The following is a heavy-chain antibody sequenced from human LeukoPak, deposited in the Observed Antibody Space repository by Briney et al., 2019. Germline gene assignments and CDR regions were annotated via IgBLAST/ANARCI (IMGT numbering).Heavy chain of an antibody. CDR3: ARGRSGSHHFDS. CDR2: ISSDGGTT. J-gene: IGHJ4*02. Sequence: GGSLRLSCSASGFIFNNNPMQWVRQAAGKGLDYISAISSDGGTTYYADSVKGRFTISRDNSKNTLYLQMNSLRADDTAVYYCARGRSGSHHFDSWGQGTLVTVPS. D-gene: IGHD3-10*01. V-gene: IGHV3-64*04. CDR1: GFIFNNNP.